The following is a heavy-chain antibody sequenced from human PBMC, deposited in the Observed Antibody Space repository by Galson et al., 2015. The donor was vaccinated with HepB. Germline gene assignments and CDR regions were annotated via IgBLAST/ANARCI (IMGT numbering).Heavy chain of an antibody. CDR1: GYTFTSYG. CDR3: ARVAHKSYCSGGSCYSFSFDY. Sequence: SVKVSCKASGYTFTSYGISWVRQAPGQGLEWMGWISAYNGNTNYAQKLQGRVTMTTDTSTSTAYMELGSLRSDDTAVYYCARVAHKSYCSGGSCYSFSFDYWGQETLVTVSS. CDR2: ISAYNGNT. V-gene: IGHV1-18*04. J-gene: IGHJ4*02. D-gene: IGHD2-15*01.